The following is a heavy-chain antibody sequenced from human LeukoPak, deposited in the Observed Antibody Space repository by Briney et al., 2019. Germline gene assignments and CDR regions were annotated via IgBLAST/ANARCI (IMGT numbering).Heavy chain of an antibody. Sequence: SDTLSLTCAVYGGSFSGYYWIWIRQPPGKGLEWIGEINHSGSTNYNPSLKSRVTISVETSKNQFSLKLSSVSAADTAVYYCARDKRGKGLKTYCYDSSGYWPIDYWGQGTLVTVSS. D-gene: IGHD3-22*01. V-gene: IGHV4-34*01. CDR1: GGSFSGYY. CDR3: ARDKRGKGLKTYCYDSSGYWPIDY. CDR2: INHSGST. J-gene: IGHJ4*02.